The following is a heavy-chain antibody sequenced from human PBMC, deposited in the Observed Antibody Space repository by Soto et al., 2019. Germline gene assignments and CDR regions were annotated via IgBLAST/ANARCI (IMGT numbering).Heavy chain of an antibody. V-gene: IGHV3-30*18. CDR3: AKDDDLVATIITWFDP. D-gene: IGHD5-12*01. J-gene: IGHJ5*02. CDR2: ISYDGSNK. CDR1: GFTFSSYG. Sequence: PGGSLRLSCAASGFTFSSYGMHWVRQAPGKGLEWVAVISYDGSNKYYADSVKGRFTISRDNSKNTLYLQMNSLRAEDTAVYYCAKDDDLVATIITWFDPWGQGTLVTVSS.